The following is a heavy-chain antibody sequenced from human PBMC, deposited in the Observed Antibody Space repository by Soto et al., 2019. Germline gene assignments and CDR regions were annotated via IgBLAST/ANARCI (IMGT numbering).Heavy chain of an antibody. CDR3: ARAGPYDY. J-gene: IGHJ4*02. CDR2: ISAYNGNT. CDR1: GYTFTSYA. V-gene: IGHV1-18*01. Sequence: VSVKVSCKAAGYTFTSYAMHWVRQAPGQGLEWMGWISAYNGNTNYAQKLQGRVTMTTDTSTSTAYMELRSLRSDDTAVYYCARAGPYDYWGQGTLVTVSS.